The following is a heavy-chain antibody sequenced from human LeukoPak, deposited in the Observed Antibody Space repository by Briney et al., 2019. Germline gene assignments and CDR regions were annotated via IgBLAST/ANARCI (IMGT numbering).Heavy chain of an antibody. D-gene: IGHD5-12*01. Sequence: GGSLRLSCVASGFTFGKYWMSWVRQAPGKGLEWVANIKQDGSEKHYVDSVKGRFTISRDNAKNSLYMQMNSLRAEDTAVYYCARGWRRSGYDSDDFDYWGQGTLVTVSS. J-gene: IGHJ4*02. CDR3: ARGWRRSGYDSDDFDY. V-gene: IGHV3-7*01. CDR1: GFTFGKYW. CDR2: IKQDGSEK.